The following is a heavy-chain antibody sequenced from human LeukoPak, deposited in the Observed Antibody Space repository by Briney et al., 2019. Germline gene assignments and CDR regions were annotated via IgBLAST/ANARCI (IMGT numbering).Heavy chain of an antibody. J-gene: IGHJ3*02. CDR2: IYNSANT. CDR1: GDSISSSSCC. D-gene: IGHD5-12*01. Sequence: SETLSLTCTVSGDSISSSSCCWDWIRQPPGKGLEWIGNIYNSANTHYNPSLKTRITMSVDTSKNQFSLKLNSVTAADTGIYYCARHSRSAYTGYENAFDIWGQGTMVTVSS. V-gene: IGHV4-39*01. CDR3: ARHSRSAYTGYENAFDI.